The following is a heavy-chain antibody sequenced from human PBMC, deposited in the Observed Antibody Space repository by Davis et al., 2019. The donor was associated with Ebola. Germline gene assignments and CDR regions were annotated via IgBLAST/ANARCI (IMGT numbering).Heavy chain of an antibody. V-gene: IGHV4-30-4*01. CDR1: GGSITSGDYY. CDR2: IYYSGST. J-gene: IGHJ4*02. CDR3: ARDTRENGVCYFDY. Sequence: MPSETLSLTCTVSGGSITSGDYYWRWIRQPPGKGLEWIGYIYYSGSTYYNPSLMSRVTISVDTSKNQFSLKLSSVTAADTAVYYCARDTRENGVCYFDYWGQGTLVTVSS. D-gene: IGHD2-8*01.